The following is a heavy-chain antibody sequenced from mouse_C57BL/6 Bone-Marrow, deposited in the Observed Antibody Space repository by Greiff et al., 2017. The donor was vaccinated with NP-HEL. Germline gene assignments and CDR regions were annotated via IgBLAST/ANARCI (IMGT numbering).Heavy chain of an antibody. J-gene: IGHJ1*03. V-gene: IGHV6-3*01. CDR1: GFTFSNYW. Sequence: VQLKESGGGLVQPGGSMKLSCVASGFTFSNYWMNWVRQSPEKGLEWVAQIRLKSDNYATHYAESVKGRFTISRDDSKSSVYLQMNNLRAEDTGIYYCTDAYYGSSYWYFDVWGTGTTVTVSS. D-gene: IGHD1-1*01. CDR3: TDAYYGSSYWYFDV. CDR2: IRLKSDNYAT.